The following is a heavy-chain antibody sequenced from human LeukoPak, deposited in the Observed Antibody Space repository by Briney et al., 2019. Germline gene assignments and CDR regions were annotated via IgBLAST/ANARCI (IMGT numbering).Heavy chain of an antibody. D-gene: IGHD3-22*01. Sequence: GGSLRLSCTASGFTFSSYAMAWVRQAPGKGLEWVSGISGDAVTIYYADSVKGRFTISRDNSKNTLYLQMSSLRAEDTAVYYCAKRDYYDSSGYFPLFDYWGQGTLVTVSS. V-gene: IGHV3-23*01. J-gene: IGHJ4*02. CDR1: GFTFSSYA. CDR2: ISGDAVTI. CDR3: AKRDYYDSSGYFPLFDY.